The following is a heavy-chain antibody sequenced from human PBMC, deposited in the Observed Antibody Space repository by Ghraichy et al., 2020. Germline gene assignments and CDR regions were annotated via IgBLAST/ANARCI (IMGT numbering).Heavy chain of an antibody. CDR1: GGSISSGGYS. CDR2: IYHSGST. Sequence: SETLSLTCAVSGGSISSGGYSWSWIRQPPGKGLEWIGYIYHSGSTYYNPSLKSRVTISVDRSKNQFSLKLSSVTAADTAVYYCARGAGRFGELLPFDPWGQGTLVTVSS. V-gene: IGHV4-30-2*01. CDR3: ARGAGRFGELLPFDP. D-gene: IGHD3-10*01. J-gene: IGHJ5*02.